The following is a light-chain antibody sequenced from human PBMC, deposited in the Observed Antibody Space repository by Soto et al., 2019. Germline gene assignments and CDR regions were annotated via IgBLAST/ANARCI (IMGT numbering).Light chain of an antibody. Sequence: EIVLTQSPGTLSLSPGERATLSCRASQSVSSSYSAWYQQKPGQAPRLLIYDASRATGIPDRFSGSGSGTDFTLTITRLEPEDFAVYYCQHYGTSALFGPGTKVDI. CDR2: DAS. J-gene: IGKJ3*01. CDR1: QSVSSSY. CDR3: QHYGTSAL. V-gene: IGKV3-20*01.